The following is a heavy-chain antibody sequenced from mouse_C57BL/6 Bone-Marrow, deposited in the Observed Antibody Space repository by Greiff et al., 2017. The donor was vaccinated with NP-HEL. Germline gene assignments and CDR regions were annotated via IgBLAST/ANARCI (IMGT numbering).Heavy chain of an antibody. CDR3: ARGTTVVGGYFDV. CDR1: GYSFTGYY. J-gene: IGHJ1*03. V-gene: IGHV1-31*01. D-gene: IGHD1-1*01. CDR2: IYPYNGVS. Sequence: VQLKQSGPELVKPGASVKISCKASGYSFTGYYMHWVKQSHGNILDWIGYIYPYNGVSSYNQKFKGKATLTVDKSSSTAYMELRSLTSEDSAVYYCARGTTVVGGYFDVWGTGTTVTVSS.